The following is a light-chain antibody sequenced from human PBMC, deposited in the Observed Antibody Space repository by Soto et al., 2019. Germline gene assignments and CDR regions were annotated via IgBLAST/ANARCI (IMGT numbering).Light chain of an antibody. CDR2: GAS. J-gene: IGKJ1*01. CDR3: QQRSNWPGT. CDR1: QSVSSSY. V-gene: IGKV3D-20*02. Sequence: EIVLTQSPGTLSLSPGERATLSCSASQSVSSSYLAWYQQKPGQAPRLLIYGASSRATGIPDRFSGSGSGTDFTLPISRLEPEDFAVYYCQQRSNWPGTFGQGTKVDIK.